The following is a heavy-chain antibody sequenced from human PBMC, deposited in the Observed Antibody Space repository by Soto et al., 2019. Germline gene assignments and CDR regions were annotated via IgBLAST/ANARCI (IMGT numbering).Heavy chain of an antibody. Sequence: DVQLVESGGGLVQPGRSLRLSCAASGFTFDDYAMHWVRQAPGKGLEWVSGISWNSGSIGYADSVKGRFTISRDNAKNSLYLQMNSLRAEDMALYYCAKDGAAKSKGDVFDYWCQGTLVTVSS. CDR1: GFTFDDYA. V-gene: IGHV3-9*03. J-gene: IGHJ4*02. D-gene: IGHD6-25*01. CDR2: ISWNSGSI. CDR3: AKDGAAKSKGDVFDY.